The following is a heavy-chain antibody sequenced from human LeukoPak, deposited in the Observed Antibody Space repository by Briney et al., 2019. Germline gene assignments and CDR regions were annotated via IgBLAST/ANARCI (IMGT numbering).Heavy chain of an antibody. D-gene: IGHD2/OR15-2a*01. Sequence: PGGSLRLSCAASGCTFSSYAMSWVRQAPGKGLEWVSVISGSGDSTYYADSVKGRFTISRDNSKNTLYLQMNGLRADDTAVYYCAKGLRGYYYDAFDVWGQGTMVTVFS. J-gene: IGHJ3*01. CDR3: AKGLRGYYYDAFDV. CDR1: GCTFSSYA. V-gene: IGHV3-23*01. CDR2: ISGSGDST.